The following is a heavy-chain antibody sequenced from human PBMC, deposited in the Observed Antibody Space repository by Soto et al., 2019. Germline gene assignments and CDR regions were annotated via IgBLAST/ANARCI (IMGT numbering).Heavy chain of an antibody. CDR3: ARGPSCGGDCYLFDY. CDR1: GYTFTSYY. J-gene: IGHJ4*02. Sequence: ASVKVSCMASGYTFTSYYMHWVRQAPGQGLEWMAMINPSCCRTKYPQIFQGRVTLTRDTSTGTVDMELSSLTSEDTAIYYCARGPSCGGDCYLFDYWGQGTQVTVSS. D-gene: IGHD2-21*02. CDR2: INPSCCRT. V-gene: IGHV1-46*01.